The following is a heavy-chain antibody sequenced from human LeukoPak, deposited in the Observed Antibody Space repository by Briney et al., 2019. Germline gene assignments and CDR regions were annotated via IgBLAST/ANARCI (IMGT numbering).Heavy chain of an antibody. CDR2: ISSSSSYI. Sequence: PGGSLRLSCAASGFTFSSYSMNWVRQAPGKGLEWVSSISSSSSYIYYADSVKGRFTISRDNAKNSLYLRMNSLRAEDTAVYYCARDFVRFGESPYYFDYWGQGTLVTVSS. CDR3: ARDFVRFGESPYYFDY. V-gene: IGHV3-21*01. CDR1: GFTFSSYS. J-gene: IGHJ4*02. D-gene: IGHD3-10*01.